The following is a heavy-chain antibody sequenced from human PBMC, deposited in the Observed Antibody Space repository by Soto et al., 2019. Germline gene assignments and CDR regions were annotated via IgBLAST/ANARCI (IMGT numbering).Heavy chain of an antibody. CDR3: AKVRADYYYGSGPFDY. CDR2: ISSDGSNK. Sequence: QVQLVESGGGVVQPGRSLRLSCAASGFTFSSYGMHWVRQAPGKGLEWVALISSDGSNKYYADSVKGRFTISRDNSKNTLYLQMNTLRAEHTAVYYCAKVRADYYYGSGPFDYWGQGTLVTVSS. CDR1: GFTFSSYG. V-gene: IGHV3-30*18. J-gene: IGHJ4*02. D-gene: IGHD3-10*01.